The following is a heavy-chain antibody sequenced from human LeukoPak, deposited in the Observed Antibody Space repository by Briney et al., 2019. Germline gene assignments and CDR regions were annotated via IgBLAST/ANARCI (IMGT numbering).Heavy chain of an antibody. CDR1: GYTFTGYY. J-gene: IGHJ4*02. CDR3: ARERRYCSSTSCYKTLDY. CDR2: INPNSGGT. D-gene: IGHD2-2*02. Sequence: ASVKLSCKASGYTFTGYYMHWVRQAPGQGLEWMGWINPNSGGTNYAQKFQGRVTMTRDTSISTAYMELSRLRSDDTAVYYCARERRYCSSTSCYKTLDYWGQGTLVTVSS. V-gene: IGHV1-2*02.